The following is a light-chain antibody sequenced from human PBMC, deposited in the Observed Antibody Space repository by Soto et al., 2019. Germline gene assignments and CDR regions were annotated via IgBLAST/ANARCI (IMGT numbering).Light chain of an antibody. J-gene: IGLJ1*01. CDR3: CSYTTSNTRQIV. CDR1: SSDVGGYNY. Sequence: QSALTQPASVSGSPGQSITISCTGTSSDVGGYNYVSWYQQHPGKAPKFMIYDVSNRASGVSNRFSGSKSGNTASLTISGLQAEDEADYYCCSYTTSNTRQIVFGTGTKSPS. V-gene: IGLV2-14*01. CDR2: DVS.